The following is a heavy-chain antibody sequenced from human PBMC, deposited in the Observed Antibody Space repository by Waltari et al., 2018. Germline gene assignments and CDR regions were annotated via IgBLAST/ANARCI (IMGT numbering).Heavy chain of an antibody. J-gene: IGHJ6*02. CDR2: ISWNSGSI. V-gene: IGHV3-9*01. Sequence: VQLMESGGGLVQPGRSLRLSCAASGFTFDDYAMHWVRHAPGKGLEWVSGISWNSGSIGYADSVKGRFTISRDNAKNSLYLQMNSLRAEDTALYYCAKDRVACSGGSCYAYYYGMDVWGQGTTVTVSS. D-gene: IGHD2-15*01. CDR1: GFTFDDYA. CDR3: AKDRVACSGGSCYAYYYGMDV.